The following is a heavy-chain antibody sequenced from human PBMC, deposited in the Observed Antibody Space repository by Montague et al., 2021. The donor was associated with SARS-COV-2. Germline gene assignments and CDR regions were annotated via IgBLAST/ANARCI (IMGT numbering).Heavy chain of an antibody. D-gene: IGHD3-3*01. CDR3: ARTFLEATMSPPHAFDI. CDR1: GGSFSGYY. Sequence: SETLSLTCILSGGSFSGYYCSWIRQPRGKGLEWIGYIYHSGTTNXNPSLKSRVTMSLDTSKKQFSLRLSSVTAADTAVYYCARTFLEATMSPPHAFDIWGQGTLVTVSS. CDR2: IYHSGTT. J-gene: IGHJ3*02. V-gene: IGHV4-59*01.